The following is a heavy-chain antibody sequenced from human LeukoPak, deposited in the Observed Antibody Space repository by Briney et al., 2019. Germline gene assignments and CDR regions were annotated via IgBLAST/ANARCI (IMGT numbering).Heavy chain of an antibody. CDR1: GGSISSGAYY. CDR3: ARGSTYADYVFDY. CDR2: ILHSGST. Sequence: KTSQTLSLTCTVSGGSISSGAYYWSWIRQHPGKGLEWIGYILHSGSTYYNPSLKSRITISVDMSKNQFSLNLTSVTAADTAVYYCARGSTYADYVFDYWGQGTLVTVSS. J-gene: IGHJ4*02. V-gene: IGHV4-31*03. D-gene: IGHD4-17*01.